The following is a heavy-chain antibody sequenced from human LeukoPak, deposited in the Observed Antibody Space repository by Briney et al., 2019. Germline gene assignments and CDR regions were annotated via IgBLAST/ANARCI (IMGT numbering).Heavy chain of an antibody. J-gene: IGHJ6*02. Sequence: SETLSLTCTVSGGSISSYYWSWIRQPPGKGLEWIGYIYYSGSTNYNPSLKSRVTISVDTSKNQFSLKPSSVTAADTAVYYCARAAAYCSSTSSYPVDDYYGMDVWGQGTTVTVSS. CDR3: ARAAAYCSSTSSYPVDDYYGMDV. CDR2: IYYSGST. CDR1: GGSISSYY. D-gene: IGHD2-2*01. V-gene: IGHV4-59*01.